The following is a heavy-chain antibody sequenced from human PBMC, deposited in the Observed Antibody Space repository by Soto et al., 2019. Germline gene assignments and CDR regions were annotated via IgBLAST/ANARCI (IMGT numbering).Heavy chain of an antibody. CDR3: AIGDCGGDCYSFDAFDI. CDR1: GFTFSSYG. D-gene: IGHD2-21*02. Sequence: QVQLVESGGGVVQPGRSLRLSCAASGFTFSSYGMHWVRQAPGKGLEWVAFISYDGSNKYYADSVKGRFTISRDNSKNTLYLQMNSLRAEDTAVYYCAIGDCGGDCYSFDAFDIWGQGTMVTVSS. CDR2: ISYDGSNK. J-gene: IGHJ3*02. V-gene: IGHV3-30*03.